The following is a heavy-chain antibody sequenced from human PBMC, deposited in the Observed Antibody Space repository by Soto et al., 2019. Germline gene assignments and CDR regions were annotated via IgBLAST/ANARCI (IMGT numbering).Heavy chain of an antibody. D-gene: IGHD2-15*01. Sequence: ASVKVSCKASGYTFTGYYMHWVRQAPGQGLEWMGWINPNSGGTNYAQKFQGRVTRTRDTSISTAYMELSRLRSDDTAVYYCARTYPVVALFYFQHWGQGTLVTVSS. CDR2: INPNSGGT. CDR3: ARTYPVVALFYFQH. CDR1: GYTFTGYY. J-gene: IGHJ1*01. V-gene: IGHV1-2*02.